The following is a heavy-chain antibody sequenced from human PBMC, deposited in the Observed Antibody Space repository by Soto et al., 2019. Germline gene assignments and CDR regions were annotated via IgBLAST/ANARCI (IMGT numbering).Heavy chain of an antibody. Sequence: EVQLLESGGGLVQPGGSLRLSCAASGVTFSNYAMTWSRQAPGKGLEWVASISDTGGRPYYGDSVKGRFTISRDNPKSTVDLQMDSMRAENTAVSYCEYGGSTVTTLYLDYMDVWGKGTMVTVSS. CDR1: GVTFSNYA. D-gene: IGHD4-17*01. V-gene: IGHV3-23*01. CDR3: EYGGSTVTTLYLDYMDV. CDR2: ISDTGGRP. J-gene: IGHJ6*03.